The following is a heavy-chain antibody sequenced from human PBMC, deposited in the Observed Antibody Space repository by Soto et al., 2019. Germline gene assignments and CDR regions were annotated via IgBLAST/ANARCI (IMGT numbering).Heavy chain of an antibody. CDR1: AFTFSSYG. V-gene: IGHV3-30*18. D-gene: IGHD5-18*01. J-gene: IGHJ6*02. Sequence: QVQLVESGGGVVQPGRSLRLSCAASAFTFSSYGIHWVRQAPGKGLARVAVISYDASDKYYADSVKGRFTISRDNSKNTLYLQMNSLRAEETAVYYCVKERYGQLWLEDYGMDVWGQGTTVTVSS. CDR3: VKERYGQLWLEDYGMDV. CDR2: ISYDASDK.